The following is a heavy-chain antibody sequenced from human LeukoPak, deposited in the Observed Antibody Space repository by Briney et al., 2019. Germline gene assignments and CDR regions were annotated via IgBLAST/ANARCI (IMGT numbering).Heavy chain of an antibody. CDR3: ARDLITVTKGFDI. D-gene: IGHD4-17*01. CDR2: ISYIGST. V-gene: IGHV4-59*11. CDR1: ADPFTSHY. Sequence: PSETLSLTCAVSADPFTSHYWSWIRQPPGKGLEWIGYISYIGSTNYNPSLKSRVTISIDTSKNQFSLKLRSVTAADTAVYYCARDLITVTKGFDIWGQGTMVSVSS. J-gene: IGHJ3*02.